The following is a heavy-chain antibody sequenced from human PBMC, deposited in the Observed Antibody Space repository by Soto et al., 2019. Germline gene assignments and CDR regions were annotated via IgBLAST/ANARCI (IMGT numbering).Heavy chain of an antibody. V-gene: IGHV3-7*03. J-gene: IGHJ3*02. Sequence: GSLRLSCAASGFTLSRHWMSWVRQAPGKGLEWVAKIKEDGSEINYVDSVKGRFTISRDNAKNSLYLQMDSLRAEDTAVYYCARDGLPFALDIWGHGTMVTVSS. CDR3: ARDGLPFALDI. CDR2: IKEDGSEI. D-gene: IGHD3-16*01. CDR1: GFTLSRHW.